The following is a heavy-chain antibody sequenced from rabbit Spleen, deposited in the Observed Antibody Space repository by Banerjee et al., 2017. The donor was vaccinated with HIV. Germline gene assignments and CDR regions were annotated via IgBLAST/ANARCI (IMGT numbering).Heavy chain of an antibody. CDR2: IYTGSSGSA. Sequence: VESGGDLVKPGASLTLTCTASGFDLSIAYYMCWVRQAPGKGLEWIACIYTGSSGSAYYANWAKGRFTVSKSSSTTVTLQMTSLTAADTATYFCGRGPDIAGNGYDLWGPGTLVTVS. J-gene: IGHJ4*01. V-gene: IGHV1S40*01. CDR3: GRGPDIAGNGYDL. D-gene: IGHD8-1*01. CDR1: GFDLSIAYY.